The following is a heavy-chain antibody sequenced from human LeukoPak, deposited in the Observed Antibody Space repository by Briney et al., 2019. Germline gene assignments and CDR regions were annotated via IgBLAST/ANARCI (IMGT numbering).Heavy chain of an antibody. D-gene: IGHD5-12*01. CDR3: ARGSWRVARIPDY. CDR1: GFTFSDYY. Sequence: GGSLRLSCAASGFTFSDYYLTWIRQAPGKGLEWVSYIGVGATSIHYADSVKGRFTIFRDNAKNSLYLQMNRLRAEDTAVYYCARGSWRVARIPDYWGQGTLVTVSS. CDR2: IGVGATSI. J-gene: IGHJ4*02. V-gene: IGHV3-11*01.